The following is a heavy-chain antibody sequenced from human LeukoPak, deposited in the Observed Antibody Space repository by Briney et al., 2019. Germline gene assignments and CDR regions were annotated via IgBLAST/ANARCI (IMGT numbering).Heavy chain of an antibody. J-gene: IGHJ3*02. CDR1: GFSLSTSGMC. D-gene: IGHD3-10*02. CDR3: ARITMFEDPYDAFDI. V-gene: IGHV2-70*11. Sequence: SGPTLVKPTQTLTLTCTFSGFSLSTSGMCVSWIRQPPGKALEWLARIDWDDDKYYSTSLKTRLTISKDTSKNQVVLTMTNMDPVDTATYYCARITMFEDPYDAFDIWGQGTMVTVSS. CDR2: IDWDDDK.